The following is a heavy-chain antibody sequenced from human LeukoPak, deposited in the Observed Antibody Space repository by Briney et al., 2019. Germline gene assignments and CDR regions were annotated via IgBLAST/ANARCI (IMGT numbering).Heavy chain of an antibody. CDR2: ISTYNGNT. D-gene: IGHD3-9*01. V-gene: IGHV1-18*01. J-gene: IGHJ3*02. CDR1: GYTFSSYG. CDR3: ARGAYYDILTGYSGSNDAFDI. Sequence: ASVKVSCKGSGYTFSSYGISWVRQAPGQGLEWMGWISTYNGNTNYAQKLQGRVTMTTDTSTSTAYMELRSLRSDDTAVYYCARGAYYDILTGYSGSNDAFDIWGQGTMVTVSS.